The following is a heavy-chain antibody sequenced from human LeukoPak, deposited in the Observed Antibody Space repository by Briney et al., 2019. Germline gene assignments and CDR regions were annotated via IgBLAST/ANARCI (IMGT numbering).Heavy chain of an antibody. D-gene: IGHD6-13*01. V-gene: IGHV4-59*01. CDR1: GGSISSYY. CDR2: IYYSGST. Sequence: SETLSLTCTVSGGSISSYYWSWIRQPPGKGLEWIGYIYYSGSTNYNPSLKSRVTISVDTSKNQFSLKLSSVTAADTAVYYCARDIAAAGGAGYWGQGTLVTVSS. J-gene: IGHJ4*02. CDR3: ARDIAAAGGAGY.